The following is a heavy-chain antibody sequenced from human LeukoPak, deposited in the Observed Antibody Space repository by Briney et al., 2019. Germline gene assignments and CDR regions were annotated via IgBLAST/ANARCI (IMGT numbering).Heavy chain of an antibody. Sequence: PGGSLRLSCAASGFTFSRLWMHWVRQAPGKGLVWVSRLISDGSSASYADSVKGRFAISRDNTKNILYLQMNSLRAEDTAVYYCVRDSRYCPDVWGQGTTVTVSS. CDR3: VRDSRYCPDV. J-gene: IGHJ6*02. CDR1: GFTFSRLW. V-gene: IGHV3-74*01. D-gene: IGHD2-8*02. CDR2: LISDGSSA.